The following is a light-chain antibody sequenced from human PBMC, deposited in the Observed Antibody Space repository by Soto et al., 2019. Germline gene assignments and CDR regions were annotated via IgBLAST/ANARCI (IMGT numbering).Light chain of an antibody. V-gene: IGLV2-14*01. CDR3: SSYTTSNTPLYV. Sequence: QCVLTQPSSVSGSPGQSITISCAGTSSDTAGYNYVSWYQQHPGKAPKLMIYEVSNRPSGVSNRFSGSQSGNTASLTISGLQAEDEANYYCSSYTTSNTPLYVFGTGTKVTVL. J-gene: IGLJ1*01. CDR2: EVS. CDR1: SSDTAGYNY.